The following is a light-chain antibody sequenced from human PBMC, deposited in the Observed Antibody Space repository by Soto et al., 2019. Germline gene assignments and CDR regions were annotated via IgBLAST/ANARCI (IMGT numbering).Light chain of an antibody. CDR1: QSISTY. V-gene: IGKV1-39*01. CDR2: AAA. Sequence: DIQMTQSPSSLSASVGDRVTVTWRTSQSISTYLNWYQQKPGKAPKVLISAAASLQSGVPSRFSGSASGTAFTLTVSSLQPEDFATCYCQQIYHTPWTLGQGTKVEIK. CDR3: QQIYHTPWT. J-gene: IGKJ1*01.